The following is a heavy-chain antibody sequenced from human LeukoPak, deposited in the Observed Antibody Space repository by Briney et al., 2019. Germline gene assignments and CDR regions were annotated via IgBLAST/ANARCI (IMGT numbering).Heavy chain of an antibody. CDR2: LNPHSGGT. CDR3: ARELNGLSFGESPMDV. D-gene: IGHD3-10*01. Sequence: ASVKVPCKASGYTFTDNYIHWVRQAPGQGLEWMGWLNPHSGGTNSAQKFQGRVTMTRDTSISTAYMEVNRLRSDDTAVYYCARELNGLSFGESPMDVWGQGTTVTVSS. CDR1: GYTFTDNY. V-gene: IGHV1-2*02. J-gene: IGHJ6*02.